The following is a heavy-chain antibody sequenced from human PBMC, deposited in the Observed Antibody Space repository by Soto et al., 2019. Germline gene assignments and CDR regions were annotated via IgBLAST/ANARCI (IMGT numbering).Heavy chain of an antibody. CDR3: ARDHYDSSGDYGMDV. Sequence: GGSLRLSCAASGFTFSSYWMSWVRHAPGKGLEWVANIKQDGSEKYYVDSVKGRFTISRDNAKNSLYLQMNSLRAEDTAVYYCARDHYDSSGDYGMDVWGQGTTVTVSS. CDR2: IKQDGSEK. D-gene: IGHD3-22*01. J-gene: IGHJ6*02. CDR1: GFTFSSYW. V-gene: IGHV3-7*03.